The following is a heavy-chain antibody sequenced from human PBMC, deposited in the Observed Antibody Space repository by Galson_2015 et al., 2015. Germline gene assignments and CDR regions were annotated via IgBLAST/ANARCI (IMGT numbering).Heavy chain of an antibody. CDR2: IYPGDSDT. D-gene: IGHD5-24*01. Sequence: QSGAEVKKPGESLKISCKGSGYSFTSYWIGWVRQMPGKGLEWMGIIYPGDSDTRYSPSFQGQVTISADKSISTAYLQWSSLKASDTAMYYCARQPRDGYNPYWYFDLWGRGTLVTVSS. CDR1: GYSFTSYW. J-gene: IGHJ2*01. CDR3: ARQPRDGYNPYWYFDL. V-gene: IGHV5-51*01.